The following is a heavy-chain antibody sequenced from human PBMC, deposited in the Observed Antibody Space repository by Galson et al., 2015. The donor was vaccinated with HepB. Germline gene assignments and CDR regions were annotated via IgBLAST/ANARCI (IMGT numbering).Heavy chain of an antibody. J-gene: IGHJ4*02. D-gene: IGHD1-20*01. CDR2: ISGSGGST. CDR3: AGTNWIFFY. Sequence: SLRLSCAASGFTFSSYAIYWVRQAPGKGLEWVSAISGSGGSTYYADSVKGRFTISRDNSENTLFLQMNGLRAEDTAVYYCAGTNWIFFYWGQGTLVTVSS. CDR1: GFTFSSYA. V-gene: IGHV3-23*01.